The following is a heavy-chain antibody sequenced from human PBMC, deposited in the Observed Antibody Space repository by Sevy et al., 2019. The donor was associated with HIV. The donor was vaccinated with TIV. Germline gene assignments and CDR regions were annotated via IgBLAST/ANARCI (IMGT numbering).Heavy chain of an antibody. J-gene: IGHJ4*02. CDR1: GFTFSSYG. V-gene: IGHV3-30*18. CDR3: AKELTAMVLYYFDY. Sequence: GGCLRLSCAASGFTFSSYGMRWVRQAPGKGLEWVAVISYDGSNKYYADSVKGRFTISRDNSKNTLYLQMNSLRAEDTAVYYCAKELTAMVLYYFDYWGQGTLVTVSS. D-gene: IGHD5-18*01. CDR2: ISYDGSNK.